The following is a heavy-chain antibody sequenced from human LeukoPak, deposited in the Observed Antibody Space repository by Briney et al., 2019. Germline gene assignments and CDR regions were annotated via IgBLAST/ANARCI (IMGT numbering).Heavy chain of an antibody. V-gene: IGHV4-59*01. CDR2: IYYSGST. Sequence: SETLPLTCTVSGGSISSYYWSWIRQPPGKGLEWIGYIYYSGSTNYNPSLKSRVTISVDTSKNQFSLKLSSVTAADTAVYYCARVYDSSGSDYWGQGTLVTVSS. CDR3: ARVYDSSGSDY. D-gene: IGHD3-22*01. J-gene: IGHJ4*02. CDR1: GGSISSYY.